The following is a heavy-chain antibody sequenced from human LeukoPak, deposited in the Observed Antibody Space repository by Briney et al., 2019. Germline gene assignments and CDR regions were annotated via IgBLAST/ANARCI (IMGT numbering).Heavy chain of an antibody. CDR3: VGSITIFGVPEGGFDP. D-gene: IGHD3-3*01. CDR2: MNPNSGNT. CDR1: GYTFTSYD. V-gene: IGHV1-8*01. Sequence: ASVKVSCKASGYTFTSYDINWVRQATGQGLEWMGWMNPNSGNTGYAQKFQGRVTMTRNTSISTAYMELSSLRSEDTAVYYCVGSITIFGVPEGGFDPWGQGTLVTVSS. J-gene: IGHJ5*02.